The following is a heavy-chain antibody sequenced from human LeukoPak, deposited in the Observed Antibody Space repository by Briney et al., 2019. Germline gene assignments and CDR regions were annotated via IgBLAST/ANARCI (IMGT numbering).Heavy chain of an antibody. CDR3: AKVSLSAPCGPIDY. CDR1: GFTFSAYA. V-gene: IGHV3-23*01. J-gene: IGHJ4*02. CDR2: INESGGTT. D-gene: IGHD6-6*01. Sequence: GGSLRPSCAASGFTFSAYAMTWVRQAPGKGLEWVSSINESGGTTYNADSVKGRFTISRDNSKNTLYLQMNSLRAEDTALYYCAKVSLSAPCGPIDYWGQGTLVTVSS.